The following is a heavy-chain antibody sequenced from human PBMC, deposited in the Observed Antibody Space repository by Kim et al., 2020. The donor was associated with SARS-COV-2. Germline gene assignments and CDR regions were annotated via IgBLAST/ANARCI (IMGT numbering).Heavy chain of an antibody. V-gene: IGHV3-30*18. CDR3: AKSVDWNPLPPAFDP. D-gene: IGHD1-1*01. Sequence: GGSLRLSCAASGFTFSSYGMHWVRQAPGKGLEWVAVISYDGSNKYYADSVKGRFTISRDNSKNTLYLQMNSLRAEDTAVYYCAKSVDWNPLPPAFDPWGQGTLVTVSS. J-gene: IGHJ5*02. CDR1: GFTFSSYG. CDR2: ISYDGSNK.